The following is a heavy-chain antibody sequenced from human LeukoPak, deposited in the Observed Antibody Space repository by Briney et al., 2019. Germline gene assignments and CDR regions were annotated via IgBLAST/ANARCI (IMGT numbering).Heavy chain of an antibody. D-gene: IGHD3-3*01. V-gene: IGHV3-7*01. CDR2: IKQDGSEK. J-gene: IGHJ4*02. Sequence: GGSLRLSCAASGFTFSSYWMSWVRQAPGKGLEWVANIKQDGSEKYYADSVMGRFTISRDNSKNTLYLQMNSLRAEDTAVYYCARGGPLIFGVPMAYWGQGTLVTVSS. CDR1: GFTFSSYW. CDR3: ARGGPLIFGVPMAY.